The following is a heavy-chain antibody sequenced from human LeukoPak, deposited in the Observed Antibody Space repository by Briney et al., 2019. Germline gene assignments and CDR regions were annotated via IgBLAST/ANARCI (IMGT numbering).Heavy chain of an antibody. Sequence: GGSLRLSCAASGFTFSSYGMHWVRQAPGKGLEWVAVISYDGSNKYYADSVKGRFTISRDNSKNTLYLQMNSLRAEDTAVYYCAKDRSSWYDEHYFDYWGQGTLVTVSS. CDR2: ISYDGSNK. D-gene: IGHD6-13*01. CDR3: AKDRSSWYDEHYFDY. V-gene: IGHV3-30*18. CDR1: GFTFSSYG. J-gene: IGHJ4*02.